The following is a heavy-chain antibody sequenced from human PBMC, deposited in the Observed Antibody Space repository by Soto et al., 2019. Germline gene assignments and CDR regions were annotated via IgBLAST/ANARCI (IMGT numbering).Heavy chain of an antibody. CDR2: MNPNSGNT. Sequence: QVQLVQSGAEVKKPGASVKVSCKASGYTFTSYDINWVRQATGQGLEWMGWMNPNSGNTGYAQKFQGRVTMTRNTSVSTAYMELSSLRSDHTAVYYCARGKSWDALVPAAYNYYYYYGMDVCGQGTTVTVSS. CDR3: ARGKSWDALVPAAYNYYYYYGMDV. J-gene: IGHJ6*02. D-gene: IGHD2-2*01. V-gene: IGHV1-8*01. CDR1: GYTFTSYD.